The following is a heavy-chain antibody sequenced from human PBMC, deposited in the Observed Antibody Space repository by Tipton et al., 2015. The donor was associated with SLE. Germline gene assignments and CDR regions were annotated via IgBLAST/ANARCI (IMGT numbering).Heavy chain of an antibody. J-gene: IGHJ4*02. CDR1: GGSFSGYY. V-gene: IGHV4-34*01. Sequence: LRLSCAVYGGSFSGYYWSWIRQPPGKGLEWIGEINHSGSTNYNPSLKSRVTISVDTSKNQFSLKLSSVTAADTAVYYCARGDSNYFDYWGQGTLVTVSS. D-gene: IGHD4-11*01. CDR2: INHSGST. CDR3: ARGDSNYFDY.